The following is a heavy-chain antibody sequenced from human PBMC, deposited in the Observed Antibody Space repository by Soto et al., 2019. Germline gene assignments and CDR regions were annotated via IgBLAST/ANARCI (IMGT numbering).Heavy chain of an antibody. Sequence: PSETLSLTCTVSGGSISGGVYYWSWIRHHPGKGLEWIGYIYYSGSTYYNPSLKSRVTISVDTSKNQFSLKLSSVTAADTAVYYCAREPSTVTNGDYYYGMDVWGQGTTVTVSS. CDR2: IYYSGST. J-gene: IGHJ6*02. CDR3: AREPSTVTNGDYYYGMDV. CDR1: GGSISGGVYY. V-gene: IGHV4-31*03. D-gene: IGHD4-17*01.